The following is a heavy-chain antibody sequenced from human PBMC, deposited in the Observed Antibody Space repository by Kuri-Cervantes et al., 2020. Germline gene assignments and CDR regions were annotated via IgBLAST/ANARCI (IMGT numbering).Heavy chain of an antibody. V-gene: IGHV4-59*12. J-gene: IGHJ4*02. Sequence: PETLSLTCTVSGGSISSYYWSWIRQPPGKGLEWIGYIYYSGSTNYNPSLKSRVTISVDTSKNQFSLKLSSVTAADTAVYYCARGATMVRGVIITFEHFDYWGQGTLVTVSS. D-gene: IGHD3-10*01. CDR1: GGSISSYY. CDR2: IYYSGST. CDR3: ARGATMVRGVIITFEHFDY.